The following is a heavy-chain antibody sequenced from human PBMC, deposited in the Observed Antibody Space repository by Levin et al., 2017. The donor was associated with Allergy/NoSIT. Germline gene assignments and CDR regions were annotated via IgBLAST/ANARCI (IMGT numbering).Heavy chain of an antibody. CDR2: IIPILDVA. V-gene: IGHV1-69*04. J-gene: IGHJ5*02. Sequence: GGSLRLSCKASGGTFSSNVISWVRQAPGQGLEWMGRIIPILDVANYAQNFQGRVTITADKSTSTAYMELSNLRFEDTALYYCAGVRAPYGDSANWCDPWGQGTLVTVSS. D-gene: IGHD4-17*01. CDR3: AGVRAPYGDSANWCDP. CDR1: GGTFSSNV.